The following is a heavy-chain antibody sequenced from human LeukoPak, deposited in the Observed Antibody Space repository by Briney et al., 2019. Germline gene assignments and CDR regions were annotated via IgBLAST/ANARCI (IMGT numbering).Heavy chain of an antibody. Sequence: PSETLSLTCTVSGDSMSDSYWSWIRQPAGKGLEWIGRIYASGSTNYNPSLKSRVTLSVDTSSNQFSLTLSSVTAADTAVYHCARDIRSHNGPGGYYYYYMDVWGKGTTVTVSS. CDR1: GDSMSDSY. V-gene: IGHV4-4*07. CDR2: IYASGST. J-gene: IGHJ6*03. D-gene: IGHD2-8*01. CDR3: ARDIRSHNGPGGYYYYYMDV.